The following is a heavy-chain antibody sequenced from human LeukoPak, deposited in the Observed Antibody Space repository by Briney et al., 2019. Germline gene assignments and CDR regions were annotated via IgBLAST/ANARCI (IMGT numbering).Heavy chain of an antibody. Sequence: SETLSLTCTVSGGSISSYYWSWIRQPPGKGLEWIGYIYTSGSTNYNPSLKSRVTISVDTSKNQFSLKLSSVTAADTAVYYCARDSVVDTAMDSYYYYMDVWGKGTTVTVSS. CDR3: ARDSVVDTAMDSYYYYMDV. D-gene: IGHD5-18*01. V-gene: IGHV4-4*09. CDR1: GGSISSYY. J-gene: IGHJ6*03. CDR2: IYTSGST.